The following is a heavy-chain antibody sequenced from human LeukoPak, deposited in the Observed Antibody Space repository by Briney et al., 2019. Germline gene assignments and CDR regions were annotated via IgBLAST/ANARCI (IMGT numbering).Heavy chain of an antibody. CDR2: INPSGGST. CDR3: ARSKLGYCSSTCCYLYGMDV. Sequence: ATVKVSCKASGYTFTSYYMHWVRQAPGQGLEWMGIINPSGGSTSYAQKFQGRVTMTRDTSTSTVYMELSSLRSEDTAVYYCARSKLGYCSSTCCYLYGMDVWGQGTTVTVSS. V-gene: IGHV1-46*01. D-gene: IGHD2-2*01. CDR1: GYTFTSYY. J-gene: IGHJ6*02.